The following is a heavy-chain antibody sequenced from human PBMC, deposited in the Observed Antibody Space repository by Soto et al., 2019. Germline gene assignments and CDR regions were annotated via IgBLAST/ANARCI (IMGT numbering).Heavy chain of an antibody. D-gene: IGHD5-12*01. CDR3: ATAATHSYNWIDP. J-gene: IGHJ5*02. CDR2: INSDESRT. V-gene: IGHV3-74*01. Sequence: EVQLVESGGDLVQPGGSLRLSCAASGFTFGTYWMHWVRQAPGKGLMWVSRINSDESRTNYADSVKGRFTISRDNAKNTLYLQMHSLRAAAAALYFCATAATHSYNWIDPCSQGTLVTVSS. CDR1: GFTFGTYW.